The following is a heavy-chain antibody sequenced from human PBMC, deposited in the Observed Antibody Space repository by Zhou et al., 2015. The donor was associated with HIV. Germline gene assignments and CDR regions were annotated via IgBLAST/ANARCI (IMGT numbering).Heavy chain of an antibody. CDR1: GGTFNNYS. J-gene: IGHJ4*02. Sequence: QDQLVQSGAEVKKPGSSVKVSCKASGGTFNNYSINWVRQAPGQGLEWMGRIIPTLDITNYAQNFQDRVTITADKSTSIAYMDLKSLRSEDTAIYYCAKVPIFGVPGVSWGQGSLVIVSS. CDR2: IIPTLDIT. CDR3: AKVPIFGVPGVS. V-gene: IGHV1-69*02. D-gene: IGHD3-3*01.